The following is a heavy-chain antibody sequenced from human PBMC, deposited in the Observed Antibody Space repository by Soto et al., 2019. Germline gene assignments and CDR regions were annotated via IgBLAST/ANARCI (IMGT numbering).Heavy chain of an antibody. CDR2: VSANNENT. D-gene: IGHD6-13*01. CDR3: ARLTWEFYTSSPLDY. CDR1: GYPFSSYG. J-gene: IGHJ4*02. V-gene: IGHV1-18*04. Sequence: QLEQSGAEVKKPGASVKVSCKASGYPFSSYGISWVRQAPGQGLEWMGWVSANNENTKYAQDLQSRVTMTTDAITSTAYMELRSLRPDDTAVYYCARLTWEFYTSSPLDYWGQGTLVTVSS.